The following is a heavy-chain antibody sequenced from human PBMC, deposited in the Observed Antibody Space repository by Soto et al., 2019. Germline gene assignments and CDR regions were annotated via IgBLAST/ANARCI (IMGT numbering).Heavy chain of an antibody. CDR3: ARRPGSWFDP. CDR1: GYSFTTSW. J-gene: IGHJ5*02. Sequence: GESLKISCKASGYSFTTSWIGWVRQMPGKGLEWMGIIFPSDSDTRYSPSFQGQVTISVDKSISTAYLQWSSLKASDTAMYYCARRPGSWFDPWGQGTLVTVSS. V-gene: IGHV5-51*01. CDR2: IFPSDSDT. D-gene: IGHD3-10*01.